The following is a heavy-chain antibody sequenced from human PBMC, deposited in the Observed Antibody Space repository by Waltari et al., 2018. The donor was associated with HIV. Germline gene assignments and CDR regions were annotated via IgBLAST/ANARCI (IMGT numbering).Heavy chain of an antibody. D-gene: IGHD2-15*01. Sequence: QVQLQESGPGLVKPSETLSLTCTVSGGSISSYYWSWIRQPPGKGLEWIGYIYYSGSTNYNPSLKSRVTISVDTSKNQFSLKLSSVTAADTAVYYCARGAQTGRITACFDYWGQGTLVTVSS. CDR2: IYYSGST. CDR3: ARGAQTGRITACFDY. J-gene: IGHJ4*02. V-gene: IGHV4-59*01. CDR1: GGSISSYY.